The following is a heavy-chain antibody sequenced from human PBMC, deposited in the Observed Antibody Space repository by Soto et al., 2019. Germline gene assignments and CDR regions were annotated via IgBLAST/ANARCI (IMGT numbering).Heavy chain of an antibody. V-gene: IGHV4-34*01. D-gene: IGHD3-3*01. CDR2: INHSGST. J-gene: IGHJ4*02. CDR3: ASYGEFWSGYVDY. Sequence: SETLSLTCAVYGGSFSGYYWSWIRQPPGKGLEWIGEINHSGSTNYNPSLKSRVTISVDTSKNQFSLKLSSVTAADTAVYYCASYGEFWSGYVDYWGQGTLVTVSS. CDR1: GGSFSGYY.